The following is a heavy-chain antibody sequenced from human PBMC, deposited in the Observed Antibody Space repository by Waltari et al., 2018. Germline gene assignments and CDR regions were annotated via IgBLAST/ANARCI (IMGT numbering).Heavy chain of an antibody. CDR2: IYYSGST. Sequence: QLQLQESGPGLVKPSETLSLTCTVSGGSISSSSYYWGWIRQPPGKGLEWIGSIYYSGSTYYTPSLKSRVTISVDTSKNQFSLKLSSVTAADTAVYYCASTVYYDSSGWTYYFDYWGQGTLVTVSS. CDR1: GGSISSSSYY. CDR3: ASTVYYDSSGWTYYFDY. J-gene: IGHJ4*02. D-gene: IGHD3-22*01. V-gene: IGHV4-39*01.